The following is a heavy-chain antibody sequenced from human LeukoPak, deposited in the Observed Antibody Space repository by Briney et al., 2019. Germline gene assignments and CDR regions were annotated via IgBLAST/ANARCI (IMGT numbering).Heavy chain of an antibody. J-gene: IGHJ4*02. CDR2: ISYDGSNK. CDR3: GGYYHSDY. D-gene: IGHD3-9*01. Sequence: GGSLRLSCAASGFTFSSYAMHWVRQAPGKGLEWVAVISYDGSNKYYADSVKGRFTISRDNSKNTLYLQMNSLRAEDTAVYYCGGYYHSDYWGQGTLVTVSS. V-gene: IGHV3-30-3*01. CDR1: GFTFSSYA.